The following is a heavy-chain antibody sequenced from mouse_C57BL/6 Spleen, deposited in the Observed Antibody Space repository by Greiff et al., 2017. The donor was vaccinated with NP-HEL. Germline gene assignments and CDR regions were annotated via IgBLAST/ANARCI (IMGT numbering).Heavy chain of an antibody. V-gene: IGHV1-69*01. CDR3: ARAAQATAWFAY. Sequence: VQLQQPGAELVMPGASVKLSCKASGYTFTSYWMHWVKQRPGPGLEWIGEIDPSDSYTNYNQKFKGKSTLTVDKSSSTAYMQLSSLTSEDSAVYYCARAAQATAWFAYWGQGTLVTVSA. J-gene: IGHJ3*01. CDR2: IDPSDSYT. D-gene: IGHD3-2*02. CDR1: GYTFTSYW.